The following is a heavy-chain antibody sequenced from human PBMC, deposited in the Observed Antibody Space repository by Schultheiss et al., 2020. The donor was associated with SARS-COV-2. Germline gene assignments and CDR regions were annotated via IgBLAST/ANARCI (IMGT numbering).Heavy chain of an antibody. V-gene: IGHV1-2*04. CDR1: GYTFTGYY. J-gene: IGHJ6*02. Sequence: ASVKVSCKASGYTFTGYYMHWVRQAPGQGLEWMGWINPNSGGTNYAQKFQGWVTTTRDTSISTAYMELSRLRSDDTAVYYCARDPLTMVRGDRRYYYGMDVWGQGTTVTVSS. D-gene: IGHD3-10*01. CDR3: ARDPLTMVRGDRRYYYGMDV. CDR2: INPNSGGT.